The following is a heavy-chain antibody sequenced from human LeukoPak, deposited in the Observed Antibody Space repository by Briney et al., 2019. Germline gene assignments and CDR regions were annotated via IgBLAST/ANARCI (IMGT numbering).Heavy chain of an antibody. J-gene: IGHJ3*01. V-gene: IGHV3-9*01. CDR3: AXXMYPYYDILTXSPXXAFD. Sequence: GGSLRLSCAASGFTFDDYAMHWVRQAPGKGLEWVSGISWNSGSIGYADSVKGRFTISRDNAKNSLYLQMNSLRAEDTALYYCAXXMYPYYDILTXSPXXAFD. D-gene: IGHD3-9*01. CDR1: GFTFDDYA. CDR2: ISWNSGSI.